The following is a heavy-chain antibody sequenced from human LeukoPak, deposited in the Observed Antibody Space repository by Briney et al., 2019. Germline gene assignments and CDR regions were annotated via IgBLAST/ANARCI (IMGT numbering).Heavy chain of an antibody. Sequence: SQTLSLTCTVSGGSISSGSYYWSWIRQPAGKGLEWIGRIYTSGSTNYNPSLKSRVTISVDTSKNQFSLKLSSVTAADTAVYYCARGGYCSGGSCLDYWGQGTLVTVSS. V-gene: IGHV4-61*02. CDR2: IYTSGST. CDR3: ARGGYCSGGSCLDY. J-gene: IGHJ4*02. D-gene: IGHD2-15*01. CDR1: GGSISSGSYY.